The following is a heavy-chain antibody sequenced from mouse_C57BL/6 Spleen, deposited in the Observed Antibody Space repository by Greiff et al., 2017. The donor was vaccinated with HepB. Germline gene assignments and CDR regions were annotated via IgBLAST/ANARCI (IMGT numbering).Heavy chain of an antibody. CDR2: ISSGGSYT. V-gene: IGHV5-6*01. D-gene: IGHD2-5*01. CDR1: GFTFSSYG. J-gene: IGHJ2*01. CDR3: ATYYSKGYYFDY. Sequence: EVMLVESGGDLVKPGGSLKLSCAASGFTFSSYGMSWVRQTPDKRLEWVATISSGGSYTYYPDSVKGRFTISRDNAKNTLYLQMSSLKSEDTAMYYCATYYSKGYYFDYWGQGTTLTVSS.